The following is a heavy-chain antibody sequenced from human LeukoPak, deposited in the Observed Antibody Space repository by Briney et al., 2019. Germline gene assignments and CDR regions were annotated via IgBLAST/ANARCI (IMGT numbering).Heavy chain of an antibody. CDR2: ISTSSSYT. CDR1: GFTFSDYF. Sequence: VGSLRLSCAASGFTFSDYFMCWIRQAPGERLEWVSSISTSSSYTNYASSVKGPFTISRDNAKNSLFLQMDSLRAEDTAVYFCARDRGSAYYFDYWGQGTLVTVSS. CDR3: ARDRGSAYYFDY. J-gene: IGHJ4*02. V-gene: IGHV3-11*06. D-gene: IGHD3-16*01.